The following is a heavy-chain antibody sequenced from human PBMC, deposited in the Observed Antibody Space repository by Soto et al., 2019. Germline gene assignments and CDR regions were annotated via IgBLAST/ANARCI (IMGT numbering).Heavy chain of an antibody. CDR1: GYSFTNYG. J-gene: IGHJ6*03. CDR3: ARDRGVAPPVAGNTHYYYYMDV. V-gene: IGHV1-18*01. Sequence: ASVKVSCKASGYSFTNYGITWVRQAPGQGFEWMGWIGAYNGDTNYAQKLQGRVTMTTDASTSTAYSELRSLRSDDTAVYYCARDRGVAPPVAGNTHYYYYMDVWGKGTTVTVSS. CDR2: IGAYNGDT. D-gene: IGHD6-19*01.